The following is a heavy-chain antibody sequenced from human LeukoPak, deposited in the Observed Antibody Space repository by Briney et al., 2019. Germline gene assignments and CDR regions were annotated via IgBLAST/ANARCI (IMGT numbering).Heavy chain of an antibody. D-gene: IGHD3-22*01. J-gene: IGHJ4*02. Sequence: SQTLSLTCTVSGGSISSGSYYWSWIRQPAGKGLEWIGRIYTSGSTNYNPSLKSRVTISVDTSKNQFSLKLSSVTAADAAVYYCARGDDSSGYKTHWGQGTLVTVSS. V-gene: IGHV4-61*02. CDR3: ARGDDSSGYKTH. CDR2: IYTSGST. CDR1: GGSISSGSYY.